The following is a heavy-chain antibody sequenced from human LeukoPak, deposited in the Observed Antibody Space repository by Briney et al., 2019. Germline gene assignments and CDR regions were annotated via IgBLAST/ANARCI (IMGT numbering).Heavy chain of an antibody. CDR2: ISASGGST. D-gene: IGHD6-13*01. J-gene: IGHJ5*02. CDR1: GFTFSSYA. V-gene: IGHV3-23*01. Sequence: QSGGSLRLSCAASGFTFSSYAMGWVRQAPGKGLEWVSSISASGGSTYYADSVKGRFTISRDNSKNTLYLQMNSLRAEDTALYYCAKDKYSSSWSWFDPWGQGTLVTVSS. CDR3: AKDKYSSSWSWFDP.